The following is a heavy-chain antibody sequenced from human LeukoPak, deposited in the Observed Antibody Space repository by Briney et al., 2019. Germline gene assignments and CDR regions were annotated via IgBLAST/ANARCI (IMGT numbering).Heavy chain of an antibody. J-gene: IGHJ4*02. CDR2: FDPEDGET. D-gene: IGHD6-13*01. Sequence: ASVKVSCKVSGYTLTELSMHWVRQAPGKGLEWTGGFDPEDGETIYAQKFQGRVTMTEDTSTDTAYMELSSLRSEDTAVYYCATPSGIAAAGHRGVFDYWGQGTLVTVSS. V-gene: IGHV1-24*01. CDR3: ATPSGIAAAGHRGVFDY. CDR1: GYTLTELS.